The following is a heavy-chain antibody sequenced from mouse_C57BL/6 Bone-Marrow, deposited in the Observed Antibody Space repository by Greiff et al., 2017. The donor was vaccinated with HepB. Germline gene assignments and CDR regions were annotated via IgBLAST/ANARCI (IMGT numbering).Heavy chain of an antibody. D-gene: IGHD2-4*01. Sequence: EVQLQQSGAELVRPGASVKLSCTASGFNIKDDYMHWVKQRPEQGLEWIGWIDPENGDTEYASKFQGKATITADTTSNTSYLQLSSLPSEDTAVYYCSYDYPYYYAMDYWGQGTSVTVSS. CDR3: SYDYPYYYAMDY. CDR2: IDPENGDT. V-gene: IGHV14-4*01. J-gene: IGHJ4*01. CDR1: GFNIKDDY.